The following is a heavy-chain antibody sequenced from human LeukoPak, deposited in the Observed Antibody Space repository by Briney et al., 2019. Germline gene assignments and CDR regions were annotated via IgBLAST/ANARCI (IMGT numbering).Heavy chain of an antibody. J-gene: IGHJ4*02. CDR3: AKDRGYGGTSFDY. D-gene: IGHD4-23*01. Sequence: AGGSLRLSCAASGLTFSSSSMDWVRPAPGKGVGWVSSISSSSSYIYYADSVKGRFTISRDNAKNSLYLQMNSLRAEDTAVYYCAKDRGYGGTSFDYWGQGTLVTVSS. CDR1: GLTFSSSS. V-gene: IGHV3-21*01. CDR2: ISSSSSYI.